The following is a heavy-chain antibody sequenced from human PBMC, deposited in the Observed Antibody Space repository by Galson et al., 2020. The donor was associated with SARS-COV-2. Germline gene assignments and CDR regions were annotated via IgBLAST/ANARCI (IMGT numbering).Heavy chain of an antibody. J-gene: IGHJ6*02. CDR3: ATTSLGIAAAGHSSSYYYFYGMDV. CDR2: IYHSGST. Sequence: ASETLSLTCAVSGGSISSSNWWSWVRQPPGKGLEWIGEIYHSGSTNYNPSLKSRVTISVDKSKNQFSLKLSSVTAADTAVYYCATTSLGIAAAGHSSSYYYFYGMDVWCQGTTVTVSS. CDR1: GGSISSSNW. D-gene: IGHD6-13*01. V-gene: IGHV4-4*02.